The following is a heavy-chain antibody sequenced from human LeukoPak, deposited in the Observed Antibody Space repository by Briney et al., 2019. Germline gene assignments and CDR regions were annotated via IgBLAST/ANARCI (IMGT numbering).Heavy chain of an antibody. J-gene: IGHJ6*04. CDR3: AELGITMIGGV. CDR1: GFTFSSYE. V-gene: IGHV3-48*03. D-gene: IGHD3-10*02. CDR2: ISSSGSTI. Sequence: GGSLRLSCAASGFTFSSYEMNWVRQAPGKGLEWVSSISSSGSTIYYADSVKGRFPISRDNAKNSLYLQMNSLRAEDTAVYYCAELGITMIGGVWGKGTTVTISS.